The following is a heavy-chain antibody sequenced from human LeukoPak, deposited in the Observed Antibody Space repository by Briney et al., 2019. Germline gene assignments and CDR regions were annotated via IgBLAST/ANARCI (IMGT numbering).Heavy chain of an antibody. V-gene: IGHV1-8*01. CDR2: MNPNSGNT. Sequence: GASVKVSCKASGYTFTSYDINWVRQATGQGLEWMGWMNPNSGNTGYAQKFQGRVTMTRNTSISTAYMELSSLRSEDTAVYYCARGGGWFGECPDAFDIWGQGTMVTVSS. J-gene: IGHJ3*02. D-gene: IGHD3-10*01. CDR1: GYTFTSYD. CDR3: ARGGGWFGECPDAFDI.